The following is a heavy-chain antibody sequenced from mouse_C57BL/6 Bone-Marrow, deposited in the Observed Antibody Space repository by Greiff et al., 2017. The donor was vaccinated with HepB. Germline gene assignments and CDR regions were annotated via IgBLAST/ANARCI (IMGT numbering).Heavy chain of an antibody. CDR2: IYPGSGST. CDR1: GYTFTSYW. D-gene: IGHD2-4*01. CDR3: ARSAYYDYPLYFDY. J-gene: IGHJ2*01. Sequence: QVQLKQPGAELVKPGASVKMSCKASGYTFTSYWITWVKQRPGQGLEWIGDIYPGSGSTNYNEKFKSKATLTVDTSSSTAYMQLSSLTSEDSAVYYCARSAYYDYPLYFDYWGQGTTLTVSS. V-gene: IGHV1-55*01.